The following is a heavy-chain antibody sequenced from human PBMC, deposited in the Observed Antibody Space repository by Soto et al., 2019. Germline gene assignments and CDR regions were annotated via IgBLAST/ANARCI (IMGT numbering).Heavy chain of an antibody. CDR1: GFTFSSYG. J-gene: IGHJ4*02. Sequence: QVQLVESGGGVVQPGRSLRLSCAASGFTFSSYGMHWVRQAPGKGLGWVAVIWYDGSNKYYADSVKGRFTISRDNSKNTLYLQMNSLRAEDTAVYYCARDPKMRLWFGRNYYFDYWGQGTLVTVSS. CDR2: IWYDGSNK. D-gene: IGHD3-10*01. CDR3: ARDPKMRLWFGRNYYFDY. V-gene: IGHV3-33*01.